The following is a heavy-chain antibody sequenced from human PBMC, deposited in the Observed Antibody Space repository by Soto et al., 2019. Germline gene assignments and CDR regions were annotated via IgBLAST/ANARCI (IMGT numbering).Heavy chain of an antibody. V-gene: IGHV4-59*01. CDR3: ASSNIAATGFYYYGTDV. D-gene: IGHD6-13*01. J-gene: IGHJ6*02. CDR1: GGSISSYY. Sequence: PSETLSLTCTVSGGSISSYYRSWIRQPPGKGLEWIGYIYYSGSTNYNPSLKSRVTISVDTSKNQFSLKLSSVTAADTAVYYCASSNIAATGFYYYGTDVWGRGTTVTVSS. CDR2: IYYSGST.